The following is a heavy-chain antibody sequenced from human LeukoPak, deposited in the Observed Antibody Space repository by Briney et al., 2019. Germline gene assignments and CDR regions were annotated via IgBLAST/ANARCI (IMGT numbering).Heavy chain of an antibody. V-gene: IGHV7-4-1*02. CDR3: ARGQPWLPH. D-gene: IGHD5-24*01. J-gene: IGHJ4*02. Sequence: ASVKVSCKASGYTFTGYYMHWVRQAPGQGLEWMGWINTNTENPIYAQGFTGRFVFSLDTSVSTAYLQINSLEADDTAVYYCARGQPWLPHWGQGSLVTVSS. CDR2: INTNTENP. CDR1: GYTFTGYY.